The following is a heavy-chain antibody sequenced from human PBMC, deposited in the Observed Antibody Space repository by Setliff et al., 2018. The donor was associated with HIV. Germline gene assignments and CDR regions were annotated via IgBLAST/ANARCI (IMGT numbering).Heavy chain of an antibody. J-gene: IGHJ5*02. CDR3: ARGFGSLDP. CDR2: IYTSGST. CDR1: GGSISNYY. Sequence: KSSETLSLTCTVSGGSISNYYWSWIRQPPGKGLEWIGYIYTSGSTNYNPSLKSRVTISLDTSKNRFSLNLRSVTAADTAVYYCARGFGSLDPWGKGTLVTVSS. V-gene: IGHV4-4*09. D-gene: IGHD1-26*01.